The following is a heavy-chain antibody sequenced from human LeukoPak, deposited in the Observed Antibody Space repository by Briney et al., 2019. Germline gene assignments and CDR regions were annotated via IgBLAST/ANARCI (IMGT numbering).Heavy chain of an antibody. J-gene: IGHJ4*02. CDR3: AKSTIFGVVIIGYFDY. CDR1: GFTFSNYA. D-gene: IGHD3-3*01. CDR2: ISGSGGST. V-gene: IGHV3-23*01. Sequence: GGSLRLSCAASGFTFSNYAMSWVRQAPGKGLEWVSAISGSGGSTYYADSVKGRFTISRDNSKNTLYLQMNSLRAEDTAVYYCAKSTIFGVVIIGYFDYWGQGTLVTVSS.